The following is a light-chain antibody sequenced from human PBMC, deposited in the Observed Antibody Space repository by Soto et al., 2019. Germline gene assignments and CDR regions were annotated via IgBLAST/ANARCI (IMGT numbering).Light chain of an antibody. CDR1: QDISNY. Sequence: DIQMTQSPSSLSASVGDRVTITCQASQDISNYLNWYQQKPGKAPKLLIYDASNLETGVPSRFSGSGSGTDFTFTISSLQPEDFATYYCQQYDNLPPGMYTFGQGTKLEIK. CDR2: DAS. CDR3: QQYDNLPPGMYT. J-gene: IGKJ2*01. V-gene: IGKV1-33*01.